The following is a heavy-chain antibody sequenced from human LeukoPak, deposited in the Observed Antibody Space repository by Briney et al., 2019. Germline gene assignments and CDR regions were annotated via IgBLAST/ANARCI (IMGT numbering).Heavy chain of an antibody. CDR1: GFTFSSHS. V-gene: IGHV3-23*01. CDR3: ARDSPVLTV. CDR2: ISDDGDST. J-gene: IGHJ4*02. Sequence: GGSLRLSCAASGFTFSSHSMSWVRQAPGTGLEWVSAISDDGDSTYYADSVEGRFTISRDKSKNTLDLQMNSLRAEDSAIYYCARDSPVLTVWGQGTLVTVSS. D-gene: IGHD3-9*01.